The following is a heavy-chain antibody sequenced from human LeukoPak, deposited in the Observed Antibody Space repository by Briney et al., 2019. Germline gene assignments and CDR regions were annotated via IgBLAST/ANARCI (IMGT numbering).Heavy chain of an antibody. D-gene: IGHD6-25*01. CDR2: INPNSGDR. V-gene: IGHV1-2*02. Sequence: ASVTVSCKASGYTFTGYYMHWVRRAPGQGLEWMGWINPNSGDRNYAQKFQGRVTMTRDTSISTAHMELSGLTSDDTAVYYCARDLTVQATAAIVYYFDYWGQGTLVTVSS. J-gene: IGHJ4*02. CDR1: GYTFTGYY. CDR3: ARDLTVQATAAIVYYFDY.